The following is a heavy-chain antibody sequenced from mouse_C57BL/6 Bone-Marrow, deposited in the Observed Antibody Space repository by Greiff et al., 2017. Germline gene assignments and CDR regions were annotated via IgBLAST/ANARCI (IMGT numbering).Heavy chain of an antibody. D-gene: IGHD1-1*01. Sequence: QVQLQQSGAELARPGASVKLSCKASGYTFTSYGISWVKQRTGQGLEWIGEIYPRSGNTYYNEKIKGKATLTADKSSSTAYMELRSLTSEDSAVYFCARRGYYGSSYDYFDYWGQGTTLTVSS. J-gene: IGHJ2*01. V-gene: IGHV1-81*01. CDR2: IYPRSGNT. CDR3: ARRGYYGSSYDYFDY. CDR1: GYTFTSYG.